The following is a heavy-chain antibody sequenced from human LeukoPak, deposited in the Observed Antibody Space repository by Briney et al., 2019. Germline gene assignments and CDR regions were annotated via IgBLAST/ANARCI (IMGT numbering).Heavy chain of an antibody. CDR1: GGSISSGTYY. Sequence: SETLSLTCTVSGGSISSGTYYWAWIRQPPGRGLEWIGTIYHSGSTYYNPSLKSRVSMSVDTSKNQFSLNLTSLTAADTAVYYCARGRYCSGGSCRWDYWGQGTLVTVSS. V-gene: IGHV4-39*07. CDR2: IYHSGST. J-gene: IGHJ4*02. D-gene: IGHD2-15*01. CDR3: ARGRYCSGGSCRWDY.